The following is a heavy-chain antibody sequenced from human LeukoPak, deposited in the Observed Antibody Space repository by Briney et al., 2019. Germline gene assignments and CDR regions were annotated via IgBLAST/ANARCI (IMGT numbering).Heavy chain of an antibody. J-gene: IGHJ4*02. CDR2: ISYDGSNK. CDR1: GFTFSSYG. Sequence: PGGSLRLSCAASGFTFSSYGMHWVRQAPGKGLEWVAVISYDGSNKCYADSVKGRFTISRDNSKNTLYLQMNSLRAEDTAVYYCAKGNLVGATTLLEWGQGTLVTVSS. D-gene: IGHD1-26*01. CDR3: AKGNLVGATTLLE. V-gene: IGHV3-30*18.